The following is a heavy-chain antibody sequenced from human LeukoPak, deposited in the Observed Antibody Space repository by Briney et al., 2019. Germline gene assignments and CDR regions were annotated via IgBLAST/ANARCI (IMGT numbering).Heavy chain of an antibody. CDR2: IIPIFGTA. CDR1: GCTFSSYA. D-gene: IGHD2-15*01. J-gene: IGHJ4*02. Sequence: SVKVSCKASGCTFSSYAISWVRQAPGQGLEWMGGIIPIFGTANYAQKFQGRVTITADKSTSTAYMELSSLRSEDTAVYYCARVGIGYCSGGSCYYFDYWGQGTLVTVSS. V-gene: IGHV1-69*06. CDR3: ARVGIGYCSGGSCYYFDY.